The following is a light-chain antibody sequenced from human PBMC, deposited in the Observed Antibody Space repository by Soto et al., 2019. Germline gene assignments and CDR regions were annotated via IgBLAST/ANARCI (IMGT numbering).Light chain of an antibody. CDR1: QSLLHGSGNNF. Sequence: EIVLTQSPLSLPVTPGEPASISCRSSQSLLHGSGNNFLTWYFQKPGQSPQLLIYLGSHLASVVPYRFSGHGSDPDFTLRISRLEVDDVGVYYCMQGLQMPLTFGGGTKVEIK. V-gene: IGKV2-28*01. CDR2: LGS. CDR3: MQGLQMPLT. J-gene: IGKJ4*01.